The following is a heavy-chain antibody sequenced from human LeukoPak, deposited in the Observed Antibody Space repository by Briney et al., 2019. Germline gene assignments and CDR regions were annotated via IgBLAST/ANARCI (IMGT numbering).Heavy chain of an antibody. Sequence: GGSLRLSCVASGFSVSGKFMSWVRQAPGKGPEWVSIIHYDGKIRYAGSVGGRFTIYRDDSENTLFLQMNSLRVDDTAVYFCASGDGYLQPYWGQGTLVTVSS. CDR2: IHYDGKI. J-gene: IGHJ4*02. CDR1: GFSVSGKF. CDR3: ASGDGYLQPY. V-gene: IGHV3-53*01. D-gene: IGHD2-21*01.